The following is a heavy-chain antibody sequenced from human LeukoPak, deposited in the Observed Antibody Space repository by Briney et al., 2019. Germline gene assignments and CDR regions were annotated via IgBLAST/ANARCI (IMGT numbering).Heavy chain of an antibody. D-gene: IGHD6-19*01. J-gene: IGHJ1*01. V-gene: IGHV4-34*01. CDR3: ARRRLAVAQYFQH. Sequence: SETLSLTCAVCGGSFSGYYWSWIRQPPGKGLEWIGEINHSGSTNYNPSLKSRVTISVDTSKNQFSLKLSSVTAADTAVYYCARRRLAVAQYFQHWGQGTLVTVSS. CDR1: GGSFSGYY. CDR2: INHSGST.